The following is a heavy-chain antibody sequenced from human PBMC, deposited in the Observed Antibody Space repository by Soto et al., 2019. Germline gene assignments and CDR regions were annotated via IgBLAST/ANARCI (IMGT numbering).Heavy chain of an antibody. J-gene: IGHJ6*02. CDR1: GFTFSGYG. D-gene: IGHD1-1*01. CDR3: AKGGRGTYYYYYGMDV. V-gene: IGHV3-30*18. Sequence: GGSLRLSCAASGFTFSGYGMHWFRQAPGKGLEWVAVISYDGNNKYYADSVKGRFTIPRDNSKNTLYLQMNSLRAEDSAVYYCAKGGRGTYYYYYGMDVWGQGTTVTVSS. CDR2: ISYDGNNK.